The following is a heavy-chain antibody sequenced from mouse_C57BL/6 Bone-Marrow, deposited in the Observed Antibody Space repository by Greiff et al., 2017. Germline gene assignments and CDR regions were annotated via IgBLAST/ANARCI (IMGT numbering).Heavy chain of an antibody. J-gene: IGHJ2*01. D-gene: IGHD4-1*01. V-gene: IGHV1-55*01. CDR1: GYTFTSYW. CDR3: ARARPLGQSFDY. CDR2: IYPTSGRT. Sequence: QVQLQQPGAELVKPGASVKMSCKASGYTFTSYWITWVKQRPGQGLEWIGDIYPTSGRTNYNEKFKSKAILTVDTSSNTAYMQLSSLTSEDSAVFYCARARPLGQSFDYWGEGATLTVSS.